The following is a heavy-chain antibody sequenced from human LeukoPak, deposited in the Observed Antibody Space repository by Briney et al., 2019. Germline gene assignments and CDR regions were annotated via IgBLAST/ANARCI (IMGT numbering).Heavy chain of an antibody. D-gene: IGHD6-13*01. J-gene: IGHJ4*02. CDR2: IIPIFGTA. CDR3: ARAGYSSSWLDY. Sequence: ASVKVSCKASGYTFTGYYMHWVRQAPGQGLEWMGGIIPIFGTANYAQKFQGRVTITADESTSTAYMELSSLRSEDTAVYYCARAGYSSSWLDYWGQGTLVTVSS. V-gene: IGHV1-69*13. CDR1: GYTFTGYY.